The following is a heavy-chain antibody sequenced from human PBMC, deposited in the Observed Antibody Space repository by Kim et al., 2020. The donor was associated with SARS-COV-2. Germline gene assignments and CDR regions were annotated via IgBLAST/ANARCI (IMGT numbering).Heavy chain of an antibody. CDR2: IYYSGST. CDR1: GGSISSGGYY. Sequence: SETLSLTCTVSGGSISSGGYYWSWIRQHPGKGLEWIGYIYYSGSTYYNPSLKSRVTISVDTSKNQFSLKLSSVTAADTAVYYCARAPYYYDSSGYAPADIWGQGTMVTVSS. V-gene: IGHV4-31*03. J-gene: IGHJ3*02. D-gene: IGHD3-22*01. CDR3: ARAPYYYDSSGYAPADI.